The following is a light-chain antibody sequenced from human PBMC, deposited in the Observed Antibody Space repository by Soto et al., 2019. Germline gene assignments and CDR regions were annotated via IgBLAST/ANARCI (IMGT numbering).Light chain of an antibody. V-gene: IGKV3-15*01. J-gene: IGKJ4*01. CDR2: GAS. CDR3: QHFNNWPPEIT. CDR1: QSISNN. Sequence: EVVMTQSPATLSVSPGERATLSCRASQSISNNLAWYQQKPGQAPRLLIFGASTRATGVPARFSGSGSGTDFILIISSLQSEDFATYYCQHFNNWPPEITFGGGTKVEIK.